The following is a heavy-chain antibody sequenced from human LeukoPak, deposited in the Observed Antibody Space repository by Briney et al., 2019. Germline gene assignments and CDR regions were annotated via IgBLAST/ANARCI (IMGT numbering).Heavy chain of an antibody. J-gene: IGHJ4*02. CDR3: ARGTQTYYDKAPVDY. D-gene: IGHD3-22*01. CDR1: GGSFSGYY. CDR2: INHSGST. V-gene: IGHV4-34*01. Sequence: PSETLSLTCAVYGGSFSGYYWSWIRQPPGKGLEWIGEINHSGSTNYNPSLKSRVTISVDTSKSQFSLKLSSVTAADTAVYYCARGTQTYYDKAPVDYWGQGPLVTVSS.